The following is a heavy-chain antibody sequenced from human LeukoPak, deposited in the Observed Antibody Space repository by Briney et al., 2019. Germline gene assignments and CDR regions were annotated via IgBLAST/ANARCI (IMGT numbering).Heavy chain of an antibody. V-gene: IGHV3-23*01. J-gene: IGHJ4*02. Sequence: GGSLRLSCAASGFTFSSYAMSWVRQAPGKGLEWVSAISGSGGSTYYADSVKGRFTISRDNSKNTLYLQMNSLRAEDTAVYYCAASTRNYDEYYFDYWGQGTLVTVSS. CDR2: ISGSGGST. D-gene: IGHD1-7*01. CDR1: GFTFSSYA. CDR3: AASTRNYDEYYFDY.